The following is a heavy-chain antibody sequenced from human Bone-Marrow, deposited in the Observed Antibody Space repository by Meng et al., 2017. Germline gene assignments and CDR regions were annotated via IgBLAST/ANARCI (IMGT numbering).Heavy chain of an antibody. CDR3: ARESRDIAVAGVY. D-gene: IGHD6-19*01. V-gene: IGHV1-18*01. J-gene: IGHJ4*02. CDR1: GYPFTSYG. Sequence: HVQLGQSGAEWKKPAASVKVSCKASGYPFTSYGISWVRQAPGQGLEWMGWISAYNGNTNYAQKLQGRVTMTTDTSTSTAYMELRSLRSEDTTVYYCARESRDIAVAGVYWGQGTLVTVSS. CDR2: ISAYNGNT.